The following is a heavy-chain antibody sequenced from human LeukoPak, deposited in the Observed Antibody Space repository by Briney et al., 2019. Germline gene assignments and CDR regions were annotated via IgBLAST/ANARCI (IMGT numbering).Heavy chain of an antibody. CDR1: GGTFSSYA. J-gene: IGHJ4*02. D-gene: IGHD6-19*01. Sequence: SVKLSCKASGGTFSSYAISWVRQAPGQGLEWMGGIIPIFGTGNYAQKFQGRVTITADESTSTAYMELSSLRSEDTAVYYCARSEIAVAALYYFDYWGQGTLVTVSS. CDR3: ARSEIAVAALYYFDY. V-gene: IGHV1-69*01. CDR2: IIPIFGTG.